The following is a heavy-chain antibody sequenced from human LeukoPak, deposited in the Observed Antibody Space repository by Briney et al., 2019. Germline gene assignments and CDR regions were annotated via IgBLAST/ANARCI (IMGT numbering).Heavy chain of an antibody. J-gene: IGHJ3*02. Sequence: ASVKVSCKASGYTFTSYGISWVRQAPGQGLEWMGWISAYNGNTNYAQKLQGRVTMTTDTSTNTAYMELRSLRSDDTAVYYCATSTIVDIVAMDAFDIWGQGTMVTVSS. CDR1: GYTFTSYG. D-gene: IGHD5-12*01. V-gene: IGHV1-18*01. CDR2: ISAYNGNT. CDR3: ATSTIVDIVAMDAFDI.